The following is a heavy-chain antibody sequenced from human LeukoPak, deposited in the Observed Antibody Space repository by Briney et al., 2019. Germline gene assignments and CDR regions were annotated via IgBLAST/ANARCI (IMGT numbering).Heavy chain of an antibody. D-gene: IGHD6-13*01. CDR1: GFTFSSYS. Sequence: RGSLRLSCAASGFTFSSYSMNWVRQAPGKGLEWVSSISSSSSYIYYADSVKGRFTISRDNSKNTLYLQMNSLRAEDTAVYYCAKGGYSSSWYNWFDPWGQGTLVTVSS. CDR3: AKGGYSSSWYNWFDP. J-gene: IGHJ5*02. V-gene: IGHV3-21*04. CDR2: ISSSSSYI.